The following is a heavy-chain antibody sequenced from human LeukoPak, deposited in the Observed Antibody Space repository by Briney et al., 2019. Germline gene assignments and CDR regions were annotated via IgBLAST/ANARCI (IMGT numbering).Heavy chain of an antibody. CDR3: AREDTFYLADGHYYYYMDV. CDR1: GGTFSSYA. Sequence: ASVKVSCKASGGTFSSYAISWVRQAPGQGLEWMGGIIPIFGTANYAQKFQGRVTITADESTSTAYMELSSLRSEDMAVYYCAREDTFYLADGHYYYYMDVWGKGTTVTVSS. CDR2: IIPIFGTA. V-gene: IGHV1-69*13. D-gene: IGHD3-16*01. J-gene: IGHJ6*03.